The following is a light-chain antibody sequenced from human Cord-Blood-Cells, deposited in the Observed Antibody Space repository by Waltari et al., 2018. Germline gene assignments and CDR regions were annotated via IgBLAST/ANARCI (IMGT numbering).Light chain of an antibody. CDR2: EVS. CDR3: SSYTSSSTVV. J-gene: IGLJ2*01. Sequence: QSALTQPASVSGSPGQSITIPCTGPSRYVGGYNYVSWYQQHPGKAPKLMIYEVSNRPSGVSNRFSGSKSGNTASLTISGLQAEDEADYYCSSYTSSSTVVFGGGTKLTVL. CDR1: SRYVGGYNY. V-gene: IGLV2-14*01.